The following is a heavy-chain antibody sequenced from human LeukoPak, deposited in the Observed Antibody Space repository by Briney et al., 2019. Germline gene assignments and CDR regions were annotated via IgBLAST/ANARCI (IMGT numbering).Heavy chain of an antibody. D-gene: IGHD6-13*01. CDR3: ARLYSSSLGRVFDY. CDR2: ISYSGST. V-gene: IGHV4-59*01. J-gene: IGHJ4*02. Sequence: PSGTLSLTCTVSGGSISSYYWSWIRQPPGKGLEWIGYISYSGSTNYNPSLKSRVTISVDTSKNQFSLKLSSVTAADTAIYYCARLYSSSLGRVFDYWGQGTLSPSPQ. CDR1: GGSISSYY.